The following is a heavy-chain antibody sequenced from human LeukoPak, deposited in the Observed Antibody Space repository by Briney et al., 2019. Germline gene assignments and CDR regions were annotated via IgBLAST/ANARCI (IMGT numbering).Heavy chain of an antibody. Sequence: GGSLRLSCAASGFTVSSNYMSWVRQAPGKGLEWVSVIYSGGSTYYADSVKGRFTISRDNSKNTLYLQMNSLRAEDTAVYYCARAPHGEMATIPNWFDPWGQGTLVTVSS. CDR1: GFTVSSNY. J-gene: IGHJ5*02. V-gene: IGHV3-66*01. D-gene: IGHD5-24*01. CDR3: ARAPHGEMATIPNWFDP. CDR2: IYSGGST.